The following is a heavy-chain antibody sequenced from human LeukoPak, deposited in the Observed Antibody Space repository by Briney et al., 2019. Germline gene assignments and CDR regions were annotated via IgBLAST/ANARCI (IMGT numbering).Heavy chain of an antibody. Sequence: SESLSLTCTVSVGSISRYYWSWIRPPPRKGLAWIGYIYTSGSTNYNPSLKSRVTISVDTSKNQFSLKLSSVTAADTAVYYCARLKEKCELPTDLDYWGQGTLVTVSS. CDR2: IYTSGST. CDR3: ARLKEKCELPTDLDY. CDR1: VGSISRYY. V-gene: IGHV4-4*09. D-gene: IGHD1-26*01. J-gene: IGHJ4*02.